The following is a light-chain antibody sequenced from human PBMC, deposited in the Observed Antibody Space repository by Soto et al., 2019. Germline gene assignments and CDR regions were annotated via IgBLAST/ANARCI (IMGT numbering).Light chain of an antibody. J-gene: IGKJ4*01. Sequence: EIVLTQSPGTLSLSPGERATLSCRASQSVSSGYLAWYQQKPGQAPRLLIYGASTRATGIPDRFSGSGSGTDFTLTISRVEPEDFAVYYCQQFRSSPLTFGGGTKVDVK. CDR3: QQFRSSPLT. V-gene: IGKV3-20*01. CDR1: QSVSSGY. CDR2: GAS.